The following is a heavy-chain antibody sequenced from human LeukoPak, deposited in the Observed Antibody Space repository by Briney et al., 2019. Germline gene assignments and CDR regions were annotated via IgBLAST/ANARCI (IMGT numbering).Heavy chain of an antibody. V-gene: IGHV3-23*01. CDR2: VSGGGGST. D-gene: IGHD3-10*01. CDR1: GFTFSSYG. CDR3: ARDCEDKYYYGSGSCF. Sequence: GGSLRLSCAASGFTFSSYGMNWVRQAPGKGLEWVSVVSGGGGSTYYADSVKGRFIISRDNSKNTLYLQMNSLRAEDTAVYYCARDCEDKYYYGSGSCFWGQGTLVTVSS. J-gene: IGHJ4*02.